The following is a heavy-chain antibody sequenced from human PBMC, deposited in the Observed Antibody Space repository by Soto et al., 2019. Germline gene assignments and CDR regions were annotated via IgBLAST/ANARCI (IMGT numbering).Heavy chain of an antibody. Sequence: GASVKVSCKVSGYTLTELSMHWVRQAPGKGLEWMGGFDPEDGETIYAQKFQGRVTMTEDTSTDTAYMELSSLRSEDTAVYYCATLYSGYDRYYFDYWGQGTLVTVSS. J-gene: IGHJ4*02. CDR3: ATLYSGYDRYYFDY. D-gene: IGHD5-12*01. CDR2: FDPEDGET. CDR1: GYTLTELS. V-gene: IGHV1-24*01.